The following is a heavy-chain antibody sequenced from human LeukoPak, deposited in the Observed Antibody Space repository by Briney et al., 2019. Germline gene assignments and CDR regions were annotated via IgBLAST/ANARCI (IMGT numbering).Heavy chain of an antibody. V-gene: IGHV7-4-1*02. Sequence: ASVRVSCKASGYTFSSYGISWVRQAPGQGLEWMGWINTNTGNPTYAQGFTGRFVFSLDTSVSTAYLQISSLKAEDTAVYYCARAAYGDYFDYWGQGTLVTVSS. CDR3: ARAAYGDYFDY. J-gene: IGHJ4*02. D-gene: IGHD4-17*01. CDR1: GYTFSSYG. CDR2: INTNTGNP.